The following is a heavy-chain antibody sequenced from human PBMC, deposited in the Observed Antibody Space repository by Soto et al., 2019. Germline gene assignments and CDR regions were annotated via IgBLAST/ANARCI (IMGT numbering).Heavy chain of an antibody. CDR2: IKTENDGGTT. V-gene: IGHV3-15*07. J-gene: IGHJ4*02. Sequence: GGSLRLSCAASGFTFSNAWMNWVRQAPGKGLEWVGRIKTENDGGTTDYAAPVKGRFTMSRDDSKNTLYLHMNSLKTEDTAVYYCATRRNSNYRYWGQGTLVTVSS. CDR1: GFTFSNAW. D-gene: IGHD4-4*01. CDR3: ATRRNSNYRY.